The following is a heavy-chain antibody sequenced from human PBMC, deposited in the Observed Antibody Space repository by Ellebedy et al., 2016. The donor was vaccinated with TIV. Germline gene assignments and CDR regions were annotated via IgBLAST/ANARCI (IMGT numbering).Heavy chain of an antibody. CDR1: GYTFTGYY. V-gene: IGHV1-2*02. Sequence: ASVKVSXKASGYTFTGYYMHWVRQAPGQGLEWMGWINPNSGGTNYAQKFQGRVTMTRDTSISTAYMELSRLRSDDTAVYYCARDYYGSGSYFFEPYNWFDPWGQGTLVTVSS. D-gene: IGHD3-10*01. CDR3: ARDYYGSGSYFFEPYNWFDP. J-gene: IGHJ5*02. CDR2: INPNSGGT.